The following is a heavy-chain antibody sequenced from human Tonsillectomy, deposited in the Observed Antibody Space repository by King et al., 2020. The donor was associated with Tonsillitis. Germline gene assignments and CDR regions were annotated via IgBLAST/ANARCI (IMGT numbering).Heavy chain of an antibody. J-gene: IGHJ6*03. Sequence: VQLVESGGGLVQPGGSLRLSSAASGFTFSSYEMNWVRQAPGKGLEWVSYISSSGSTIYYADSVKGRFTISRDNAKNSLYLQMNSLRAEDTAVYYCARSGELVAFDYYMDVWGKGTTVTVSS. CDR3: ARSGELVAFDYYMDV. CDR2: ISSSGSTI. V-gene: IGHV3-48*03. D-gene: IGHD1-26*01. CDR1: GFTFSSYE.